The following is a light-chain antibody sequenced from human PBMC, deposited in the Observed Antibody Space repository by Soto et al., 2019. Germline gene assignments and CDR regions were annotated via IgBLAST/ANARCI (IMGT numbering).Light chain of an antibody. Sequence: EIVLTQSPATLSLSPGERATLSCRASQSVSTYLAWYQQKPGQAPRLLIYDTSNRATGIPARFSGSGSGTDFTLTISSLEPEDFAVYYCQQRNNWPPIFTFGPGTRVDIK. J-gene: IGKJ3*01. CDR3: QQRNNWPPIFT. V-gene: IGKV3-11*01. CDR1: QSVSTY. CDR2: DTS.